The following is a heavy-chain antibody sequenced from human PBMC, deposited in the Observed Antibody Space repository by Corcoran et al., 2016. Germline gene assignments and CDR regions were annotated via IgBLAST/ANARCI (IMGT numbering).Heavy chain of an antibody. J-gene: IGHJ4*02. CDR3: ARVPLVLGRWLPRLPDY. D-gene: IGHD5-12*01. CDR2: IIPIFGTA. Sequence: QVQLVQSGAEVKKPGSSVKVSCKASGGTFSSYAISWVRQAPGQGLEWMGGIIPIFGTANYAQKFQGRVTITADESTSTAYMALSSLRSEDTAVYYCARVPLVLGRWLPRLPDYWGQGTLVTVSS. CDR1: GGTFSSYA. V-gene: IGHV1-69*01.